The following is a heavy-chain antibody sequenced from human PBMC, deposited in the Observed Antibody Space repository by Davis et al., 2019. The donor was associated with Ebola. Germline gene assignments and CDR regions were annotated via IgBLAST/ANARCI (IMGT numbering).Heavy chain of an antibody. CDR2: IYPGDSDT. V-gene: IGHV5-51*01. J-gene: IGHJ3*02. CDR3: ARWGQLVGYVFDI. Sequence: PGGSLRLSCKGSGYSFTSYWIGWVRQMPGKGLEWMGIIYPGDSDTRYSPSFQGQVTISADKSISTAYLQWSSLKASDTAMYYCARWGQLVGYVFDIWSQGTMVTVSS. D-gene: IGHD6-6*01. CDR1: GYSFTSYW.